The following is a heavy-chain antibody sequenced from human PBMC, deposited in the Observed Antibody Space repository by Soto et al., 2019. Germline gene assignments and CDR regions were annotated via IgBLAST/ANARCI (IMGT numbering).Heavy chain of an antibody. CDR3: VRGTDGDYGY. CDR2: ISSTSTYI. V-gene: IGHV3-21*01. J-gene: IGHJ4*02. D-gene: IGHD2-21*01. Sequence: EVQLVEYGGGLVKPGGSLRLSCAASGFTFSDYSMNWVRQAPGKGLEWVSSISSTSTYIFYADSVKGRFTISRDNAKNSLYLQMNRLRDEDTAVYYCVRGTDGDYGYWGQGTLVTVSS. CDR1: GFTFSDYS.